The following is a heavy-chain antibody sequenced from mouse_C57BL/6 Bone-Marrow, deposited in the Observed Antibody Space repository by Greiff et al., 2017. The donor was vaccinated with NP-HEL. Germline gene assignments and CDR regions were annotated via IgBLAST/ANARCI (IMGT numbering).Heavy chain of an antibody. CDR2: IDPENGDT. V-gene: IGHV14-4*01. Sequence: VHVKQSGAELVRPGASVKLSCTASGFNIKDDYMHWVKQRPEQGLEWIGWIDPENGDTEYASKFQGKATITADTSSNTAYLQLSSLTSEDTAVYYCTTIYDGSWFAYWGQGTLVTVSA. J-gene: IGHJ3*01. CDR1: GFNIKDDY. CDR3: TTIYDGSWFAY. D-gene: IGHD2-3*01.